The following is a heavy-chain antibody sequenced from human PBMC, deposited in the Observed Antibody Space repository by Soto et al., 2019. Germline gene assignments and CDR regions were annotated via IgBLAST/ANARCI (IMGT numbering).Heavy chain of an antibody. CDR3: ASPQGWYSPRLGDWFDP. CDR1: GGSFSGYY. J-gene: IGHJ5*02. V-gene: IGHV4-34*01. CDR2: INHSGST. Sequence: QVQLQQWGAGLLKPSETLSLTCAVYGGSFSGYYWSWIRQPPGKGLEWIGEINHSGSTIYNPSLKSRVTISVDTSKTQFSLKLSFVTAADTAVYYCASPQGWYSPRLGDWFDPWGQGTLVTVSS. D-gene: IGHD6-19*01.